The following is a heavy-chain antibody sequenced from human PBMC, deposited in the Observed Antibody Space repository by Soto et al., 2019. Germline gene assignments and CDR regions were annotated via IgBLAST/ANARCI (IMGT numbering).Heavy chain of an antibody. D-gene: IGHD3-16*02. CDR3: ARGEYDYVWGSYRHDWFDP. J-gene: IGHJ5*02. V-gene: IGHV1-46*01. Sequence: ASVKVSCKASGYTFTSYYMHWVRQAPGQGLEWMGIINPSGGSTSYAQKFQGRVTMTRDTSTSTVYMELSSLRSEDTAVYYCARGEYDYVWGSYRHDWFDPWGQGTQVTVSS. CDR2: INPSGGST. CDR1: GYTFTSYY.